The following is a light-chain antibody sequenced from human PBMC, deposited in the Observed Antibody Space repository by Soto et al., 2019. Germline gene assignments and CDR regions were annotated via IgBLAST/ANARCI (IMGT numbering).Light chain of an antibody. CDR2: DAF. CDR3: QHRYNWPQS. CDR1: QSINNY. Sequence: EIVLTQSPATLSLSPGERATLSCRASQSINNYLAWYQQKPGQPPRLLINDAFNRATGIPARFSGSGSGTDFTLTINSLEPEDFAVYYCQHRYNWPQSFGQGTKVEIE. J-gene: IGKJ1*01. V-gene: IGKV3-11*01.